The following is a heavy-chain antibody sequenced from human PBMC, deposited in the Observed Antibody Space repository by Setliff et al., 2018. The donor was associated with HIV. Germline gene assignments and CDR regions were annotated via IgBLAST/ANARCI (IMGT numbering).Heavy chain of an antibody. J-gene: IGHJ4*02. CDR1: GGSISSYY. CDR3: AGESALSGQSD. D-gene: IGHD6-19*01. Sequence: SETLSLTCTVSGGSISSYYWSWIRQPAGKGLEWIGRIYASGSTNYNPSLKSRVTMSVDTSKNHFSLKLSSVTAADTALYYCAGESALSGQSDWGQGTQVTVSS. CDR2: IYASGST. V-gene: IGHV4-4*07.